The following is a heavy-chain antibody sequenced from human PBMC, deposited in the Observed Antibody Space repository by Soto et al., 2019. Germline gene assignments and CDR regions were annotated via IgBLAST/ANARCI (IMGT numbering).Heavy chain of an antibody. D-gene: IGHD3-22*01. J-gene: IGHJ6*02. Sequence: SSLKLSCKASGYTFSSYVINWVRQAPGQGLEWLGWISPYDGNTKYAQILQGRVSMTTDTSTKTAYMEVRSLRSDDTAVYYCARGGYYDSSGSRNYDYYGMNVWGQGTTVTVSS. V-gene: IGHV1-18*01. CDR2: ISPYDGNT. CDR3: ARGGYYDSSGSRNYDYYGMNV. CDR1: GYTFSSYV.